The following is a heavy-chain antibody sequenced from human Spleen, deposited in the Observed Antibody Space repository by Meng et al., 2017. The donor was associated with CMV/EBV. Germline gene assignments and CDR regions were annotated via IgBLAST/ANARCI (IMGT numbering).Heavy chain of an antibody. D-gene: IGHD2-15*01. J-gene: IGHJ6*02. CDR1: GFTFSDYY. Sequence: GESLKIPCEASGFTFSDYYMSWIRQATGKGLEWVAFIGYGGSNKYTGDSVKGRFSISRDNSKNTLFLQMDSLRPEDTKVYYCAKGGPLVVPFFGLDVWGQGTTVTVSS. CDR3: AKGGPLVVPFFGLDV. CDR2: IGYGGSNK. V-gene: IGHV3-30*02.